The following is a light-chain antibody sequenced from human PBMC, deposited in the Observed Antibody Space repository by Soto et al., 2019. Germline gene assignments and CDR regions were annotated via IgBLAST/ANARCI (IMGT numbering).Light chain of an antibody. CDR2: GAS. Sequence: EIVMTQSPASLSVSPGDGATLSCRASQSVASNVAWYQQKPGQGPRLLIHGASTRAVGVPARFSGSGSGTDFSLTISIRQSEDFAVDYCQQYHNWPPQYTFGQGTKLQIK. CDR3: QQYHNWPPQYT. J-gene: IGKJ2*01. CDR1: QSVASN. V-gene: IGKV3-15*01.